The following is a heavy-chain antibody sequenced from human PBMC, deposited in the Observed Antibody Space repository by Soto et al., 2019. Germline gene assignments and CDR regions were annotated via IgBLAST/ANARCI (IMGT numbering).Heavy chain of an antibody. D-gene: IGHD6-19*01. Sequence: EVQLVESGGGLVQPGGSLRLSCAASGFTFSSYWMHWVRQAPGKGLVWVSRINSDGSSTSYADSVKGRFTISRDNAKKLLYLQMNSLRAEDTAVYYCAVAVAGPTAIGYWGQGTLVTFSS. CDR1: GFTFSSYW. V-gene: IGHV3-74*01. CDR2: INSDGSST. J-gene: IGHJ4*02. CDR3: AVAVAGPTAIGY.